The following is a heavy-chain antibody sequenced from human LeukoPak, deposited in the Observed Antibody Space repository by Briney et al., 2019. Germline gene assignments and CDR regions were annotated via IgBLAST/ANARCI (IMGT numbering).Heavy chain of an antibody. J-gene: IGHJ4*02. D-gene: IGHD3-9*01. CDR2: SSSSGSTI. V-gene: IGHV3-11*01. CDR3: ARGEDKYYDILTGYYIGNY. Sequence: GGSLRLSCAASGFTFSDYYMSWIRQAPGKGLEWVSYSSSSGSTIYYADSVKGRFTISRDNAKNSLYLQMNSLRAEDTAVYFCARGEDKYYDILTGYYIGNYWGQGTLATVSS. CDR1: GFTFSDYY.